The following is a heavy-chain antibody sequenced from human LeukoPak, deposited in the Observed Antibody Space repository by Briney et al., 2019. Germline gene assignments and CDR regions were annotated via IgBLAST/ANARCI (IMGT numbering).Heavy chain of an antibody. CDR3: ATFGYYYDSSGYYDY. Sequence: ASVKVSCKVSGYTLTELSMHWVRQAPGKGLEWMGGFDPEDGETIYAQKFQGRVTMTEDTSTDTAYMELSSLRSEDTAVYYCATFGYYYDSSGYYDYWGQGTTVTVSS. D-gene: IGHD3-22*01. CDR2: FDPEDGET. V-gene: IGHV1-24*01. J-gene: IGHJ4*03. CDR1: GYTLTELS.